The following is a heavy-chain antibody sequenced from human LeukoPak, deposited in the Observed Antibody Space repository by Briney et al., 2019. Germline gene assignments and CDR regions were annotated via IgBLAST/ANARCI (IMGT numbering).Heavy chain of an antibody. CDR3: ARGYYDSSGYYLAAY. CDR2: IYYSGST. D-gene: IGHD3-22*01. V-gene: IGHV4-59*01. Sequence: SETLSLTCTVSGGSIRSYYWSWIRQPPGKGLEWIGYIYYSGSTNYNPSLKSRVTLSVDTSKNQFSLKLTSVTAADTAVYYCARGYYDSSGYYLAAYWGQGALVTVSS. J-gene: IGHJ4*02. CDR1: GGSIRSYY.